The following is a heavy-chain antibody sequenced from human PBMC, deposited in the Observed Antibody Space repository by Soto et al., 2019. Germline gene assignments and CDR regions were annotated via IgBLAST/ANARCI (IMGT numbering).Heavy chain of an antibody. CDR1: GYSFTNND. Sequence: ASVKVSCKASGYSFTNNDVTWVRQATGQGLEWMGWMNPGSGDTGYAQKFQGRVTMTRDISIATAYMELSSLRSDDTAIYYCARMATFVSLNWFDPWGQGTLVTGAS. V-gene: IGHV1-8*01. D-gene: IGHD3-16*01. J-gene: IGHJ5*02. CDR3: ARMATFVSLNWFDP. CDR2: MNPGSGDT.